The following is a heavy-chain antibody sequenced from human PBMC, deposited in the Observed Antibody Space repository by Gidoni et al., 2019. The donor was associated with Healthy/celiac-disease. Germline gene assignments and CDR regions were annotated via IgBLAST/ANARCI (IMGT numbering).Heavy chain of an antibody. CDR2: ISSSSSYT. D-gene: IGHD5-12*01. CDR3: ARAGGYDFGGWFDP. J-gene: IGHJ5*02. CDR1: GFTFSDYY. V-gene: IGHV3-11*05. Sequence: QVQLVESGGGLVKPGGSLRLYCAASGFTFSDYYMSWIRQAPGKGLEWVSYISSSSSYTNYADSVKGRFTISRDNATNSLYLQMNSLRAEDTAVYYCARAGGYDFGGWFDPWGQGTLVTVSS.